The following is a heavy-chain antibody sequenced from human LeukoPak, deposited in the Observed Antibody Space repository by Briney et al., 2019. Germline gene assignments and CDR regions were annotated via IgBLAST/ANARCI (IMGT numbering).Heavy chain of an antibody. CDR2: IYPGDSDT. J-gene: IGHJ4*02. Sequence: GESLKISCKGSGYSFTSYWIGWVRQMPGKGLEWMGIIYPGDSDTRYSPSFQGQVTISADKSISTAYLQWSSLKASDTAMYYCARLLATGVDTAMVFDYWGQGTLVTVPS. CDR1: GYSFTSYW. CDR3: ARLLATGVDTAMVFDY. D-gene: IGHD5-18*01. V-gene: IGHV5-51*01.